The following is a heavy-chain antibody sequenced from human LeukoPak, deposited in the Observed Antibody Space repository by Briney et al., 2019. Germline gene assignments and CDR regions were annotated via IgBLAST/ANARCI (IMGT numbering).Heavy chain of an antibody. CDR3: AREVTAMAYYFDY. V-gene: IGHV3-7*03. CDR1: GFTFSSYW. D-gene: IGHD5-18*01. J-gene: IGHJ4*02. Sequence: GGSLRFSCAASGFTFSSYWMSWVRQAPGKGLEWVANIKQDGSEKYYVDSVKGRFTISRDNAKNSLYLQMNSLRAEDTAVYYCAREVTAMAYYFDYWGQGTLVTVSS. CDR2: IKQDGSEK.